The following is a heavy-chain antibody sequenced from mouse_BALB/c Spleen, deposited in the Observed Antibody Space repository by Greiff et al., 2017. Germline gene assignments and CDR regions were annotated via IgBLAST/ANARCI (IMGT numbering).Heavy chain of an antibody. CDR3: ARNRDDYDEGYYYAMDY. Sequence: VMLVESGPGLVAPSQSLSITCTVSGFSLSRYSVHWVRQPPGKGLEWLGMIWGGGSTDYNSALKSRLSISKDNSKSQVFLKMNSLQTDDTAMYYCARNRDDYDEGYYYAMDYWGQGTSVTVSS. CDR2: IWGGGST. CDR1: GFSLSRYS. D-gene: IGHD2-4*01. V-gene: IGHV2-6-4*01. J-gene: IGHJ4*01.